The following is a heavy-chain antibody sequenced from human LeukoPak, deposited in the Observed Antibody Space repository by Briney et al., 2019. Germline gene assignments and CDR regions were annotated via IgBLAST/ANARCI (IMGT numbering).Heavy chain of an antibody. V-gene: IGHV4-59*11. J-gene: IGHJ6*03. CDR3: ARGIAAAGTLPYYYYYYMDV. D-gene: IGHD6-13*01. CDR1: GGSISSHY. CDR2: IYYSGST. Sequence: SETLSLTCTVSGGSISSHYWSWIRQPPGKGPEWIGYIYYSGSTNYNPSLKSRVTISVDTSKNQFSLKLSSVTAADTAVYYCARGIAAAGTLPYYYYYYMDVWGKGTTVTVSS.